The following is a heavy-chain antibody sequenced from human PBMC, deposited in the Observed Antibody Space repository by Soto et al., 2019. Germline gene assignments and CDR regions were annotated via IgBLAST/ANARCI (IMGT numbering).Heavy chain of an antibody. Sequence: QVQLQESGPGLVKPSETLSLTCTVSGDSISGYYWSWIRQPPGKGLEWIGYIFYNGNTNYNPSPNRRATRSVDTPRNRFSLELTSVTAADTAVYYCARGGPSSKWLDPWGQGTLVTVSS. CDR1: GDSISGYY. CDR3: ARGGPSSKWLDP. V-gene: IGHV4-59*01. D-gene: IGHD6-6*01. CDR2: IFYNGNT. J-gene: IGHJ5*02.